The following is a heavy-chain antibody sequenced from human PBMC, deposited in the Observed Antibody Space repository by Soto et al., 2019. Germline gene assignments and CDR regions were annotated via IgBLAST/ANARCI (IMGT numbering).Heavy chain of an antibody. CDR2: IYYSGTT. CDR1: GGPLSSGSYY. D-gene: IGHD4-17*01. CDR3: AKAVTVGQKRWANYFDS. J-gene: IGHJ4*02. V-gene: IGHV4-61*01. Sequence: PSETLSLTCTVSGGPLSSGSYYWSWIRQSPGQGLEWIGYIYYSGTTKYNPSLKSRVSISVDTSKNQFSLRLTSLRPEDTALYYCAKAVTVGQKRWANYFDSWGQGTPVTVSS.